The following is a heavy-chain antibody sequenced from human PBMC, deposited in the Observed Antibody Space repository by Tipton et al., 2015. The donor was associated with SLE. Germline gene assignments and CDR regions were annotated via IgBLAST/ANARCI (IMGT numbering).Heavy chain of an antibody. CDR1: GGSISSGSYY. D-gene: IGHD4-17*01. V-gene: IGHV4-61*02. Sequence: TLSLTCTVSGGSISSGSYYWSWIRQPAGKGLEWIGRIYTSGSTNYNPSLKSRVTISVDTSKNQFSLKLSSVTAADTAVYYCASSSGSMVTTWYFDLWGRGTLVTVAS. CDR2: IYTSGST. J-gene: IGHJ2*01. CDR3: ASSSGSMVTTWYFDL.